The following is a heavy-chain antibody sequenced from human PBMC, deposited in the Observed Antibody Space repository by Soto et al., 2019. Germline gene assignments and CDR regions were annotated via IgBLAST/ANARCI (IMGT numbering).Heavy chain of an antibody. V-gene: IGHV3-11*05. D-gene: IGHD3-10*01. CDR1: GFTFSDYY. CDR2: ISSSSSYT. CDR3: ARGGGAGELWLTFDS. Sequence: QVQLVESGGGLVKPGGSLRLSCAASGFTFSDYYMSWIRQAPGKGLEWVSYISSSSSYTNYADSVKGRFTISRDNPKNSLYLQMNSRRAEDTAVYYCARGGGAGELWLTFDSWGQGTLVTVSS. J-gene: IGHJ4*02.